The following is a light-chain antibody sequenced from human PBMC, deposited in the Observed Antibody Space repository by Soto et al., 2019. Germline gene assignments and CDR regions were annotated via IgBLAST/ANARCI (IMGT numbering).Light chain of an antibody. CDR2: EVS. V-gene: IGLV2-18*01. CDR1: NSDVGSYNR. J-gene: IGLJ1*01. CDR3: TLYTSRSTYV. Sequence: QSGLTQPPSVSGSPGQSVTISCTGSNSDVGSYNRLSWYQQPPGTAPKLMIYEVSNRPSGVPDRFSGSKSGNTASLTISGLQAEDEADYYCTLYTSRSTYVFGTGTKVTVL.